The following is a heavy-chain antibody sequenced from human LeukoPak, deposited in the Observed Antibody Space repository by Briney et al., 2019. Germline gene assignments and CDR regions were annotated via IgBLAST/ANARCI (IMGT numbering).Heavy chain of an antibody. D-gene: IGHD3-9*01. CDR2: ISSSSSYI. J-gene: IGHJ6*02. Sequence: PGGTLRLSCAASGFTFSSYSMNWVRQAPGKGLEWVSSISSSSSYIYYADSVKGRFTISRDNAKNSLYLQMNSLRAEDTAVYYCARALSLHYDILTGRDYYYYYGMDVWGQGTTVTVSS. CDR1: GFTFSSYS. CDR3: ARALSLHYDILTGRDYYYYYGMDV. V-gene: IGHV3-21*04.